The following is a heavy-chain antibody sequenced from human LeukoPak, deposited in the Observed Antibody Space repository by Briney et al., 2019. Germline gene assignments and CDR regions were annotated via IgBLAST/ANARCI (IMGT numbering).Heavy chain of an antibody. D-gene: IGHD2/OR15-2a*01. CDR1: GASISSSF. V-gene: IGHV4-59*01. CDR3: ARRMTASATNWFDP. J-gene: IGHJ5*02. CDR2: IYYTGNT. Sequence: PSETLSLTCTVSGASISSSFWTWIRQSPGKGLEWLGYIYYTGNTNLNPSLKSRLTISLDTSKNQFSLRLSSVTAADTAIYYCARRMTASATNWFDPWGQGTLVTVSS.